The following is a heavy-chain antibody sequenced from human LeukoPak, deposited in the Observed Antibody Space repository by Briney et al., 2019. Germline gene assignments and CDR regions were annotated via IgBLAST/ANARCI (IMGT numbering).Heavy chain of an antibody. V-gene: IGHV3-66*01. CDR3: ARELVGATRGFDY. CDR1: GFTFSSYW. CDR2: IYSGGSR. D-gene: IGHD1-26*01. Sequence: PGGSLRLSCAVSGFTFSSYWMSWVRQAPGKGLEWVSVIYSGGSRYYADSVKGRFTISRDNSKNTLYLQMNSLRAEDTAVYYCARELVGATRGFDYWGQGTLVTVSS. J-gene: IGHJ4*02.